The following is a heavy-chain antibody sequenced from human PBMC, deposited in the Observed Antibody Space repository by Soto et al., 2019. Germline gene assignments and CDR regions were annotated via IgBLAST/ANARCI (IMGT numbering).Heavy chain of an antibody. CDR2: INPNSGGT. D-gene: IGHD1-26*01. CDR1: GYTFIVYY. CDR3: ARDPTSCGSWGDHRIDV. Sequence: ASVKVSCKASGYTFIVYYIHWVLQAPGQGLEWMAWINPNSGGTNYAQKSQGRVTMTRDTSISTDYMELSRLRSDDTDVYYCARDPTSCGSWGDHRIDVWGQGTTVTVS. J-gene: IGHJ6*02. V-gene: IGHV1-2*02.